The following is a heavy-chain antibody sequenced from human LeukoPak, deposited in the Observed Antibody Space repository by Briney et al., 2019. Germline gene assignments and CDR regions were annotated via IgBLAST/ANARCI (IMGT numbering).Heavy chain of an antibody. CDR2: ISGSGGST. CDR3: ASTVGDSSGNSFDP. Sequence: PGGSLRLFCAASGFTFSSYAMSWVRQAPGKGLGWVSAISGSGGSTYYADSVKGRFTISRDNSKNTLYLQMNSLRAEDTAVYYCASTVGDSSGNSFDPWGQGTLVTVSS. D-gene: IGHD3-22*01. CDR1: GFTFSSYA. V-gene: IGHV3-23*01. J-gene: IGHJ5*02.